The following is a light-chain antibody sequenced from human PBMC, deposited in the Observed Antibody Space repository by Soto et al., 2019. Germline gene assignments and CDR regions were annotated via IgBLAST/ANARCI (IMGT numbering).Light chain of an antibody. V-gene: IGKV1-5*03. CDR2: KAS. CDR1: QSIGDW. J-gene: IGKJ1*01. Sequence: DIQMTQSPSTLSASVGDRVSITCRASQSIGDWLAWYQQKPGKAPKLLIYKASNLQRGVPSRFSGSGSGTDFTLTISSLQPDDFATYYCQHYDSYSPTWTFGQGTKVDIK. CDR3: QHYDSYSPTWT.